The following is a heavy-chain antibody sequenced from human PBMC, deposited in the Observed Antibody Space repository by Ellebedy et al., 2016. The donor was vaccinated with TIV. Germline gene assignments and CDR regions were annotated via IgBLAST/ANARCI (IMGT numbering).Heavy chain of an antibody. CDR3: ARVKYDTSGYYYPILDY. Sequence: GESLKISCTASGFTFDDYGMSWVRQAPGKGLEWVSGTNWSGGTTGYADSVKGRFTISRDNAKNSLYLQMNRLRAEDTALYFCARVKYDTSGYYYPILDYWGQGTLVTVSS. J-gene: IGHJ4*02. D-gene: IGHD3-22*01. CDR1: GFTFDDYG. V-gene: IGHV3-20*04. CDR2: TNWSGGTT.